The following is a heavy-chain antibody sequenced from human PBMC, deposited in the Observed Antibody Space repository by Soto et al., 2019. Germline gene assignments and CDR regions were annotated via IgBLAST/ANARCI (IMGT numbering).Heavy chain of an antibody. CDR2: IIPIFGTA. V-gene: IGHV1-69*13. Sequence: SVKVSCKASGGTFSSYAISWVRQAPGQGLEWMGGIIPIFGTANYAQKFQGRVTITADESTSTADMELSSLGSEDTAVYYCARGPGIADYYYYYGMDVWGQGTTVTVSS. CDR1: GGTFSSYA. D-gene: IGHD6-13*01. J-gene: IGHJ6*02. CDR3: ARGPGIADYYYYYGMDV.